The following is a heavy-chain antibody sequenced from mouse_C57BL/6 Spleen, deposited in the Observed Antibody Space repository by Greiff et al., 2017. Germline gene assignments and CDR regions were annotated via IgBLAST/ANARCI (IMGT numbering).Heavy chain of an antibody. CDR1: GYTFTDYY. CDR3: AREGLRRGGFAY. J-gene: IGHJ3*01. D-gene: IGHD2-2*01. Sequence: EVQLQQSGPELVKPGASVKISCKASGYTFTDYYMNWVKQSHGKSLEWIGDINPNNGGTSYNQKFKGKATLTVDKSSSTAYMELRSLTSEDSAVYYCAREGLRRGGFAYWGQGTLVTVSA. CDR2: INPNNGGT. V-gene: IGHV1-26*01.